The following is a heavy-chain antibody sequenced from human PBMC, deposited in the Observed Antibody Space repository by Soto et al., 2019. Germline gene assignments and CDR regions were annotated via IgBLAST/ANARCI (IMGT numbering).Heavy chain of an antibody. D-gene: IGHD3-10*02. Sequence: ASVKVSCKASGGTFSSYAISWVQQAPGQGLEWMGGIIPIFGTANYAQKFQGRVTITADESTSTAYMELSSLRSDDTAVYYCARCSGSHYYYYGMDVWGQGTTVTVSS. V-gene: IGHV1-69*13. J-gene: IGHJ6*02. CDR2: IIPIFGTA. CDR3: ARCSGSHYYYYGMDV. CDR1: GGTFSSYA.